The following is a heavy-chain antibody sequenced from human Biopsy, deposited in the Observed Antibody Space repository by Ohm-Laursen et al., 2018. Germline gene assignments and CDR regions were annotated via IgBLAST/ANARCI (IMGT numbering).Heavy chain of an antibody. CDR2: IYTSGIT. V-gene: IGHV4-4*07. CDR3: ATGPKRLTGTSYFES. J-gene: IGHJ4*02. D-gene: IGHD1-7*01. Sequence: SETLSLTCTVSGGSLSSYSWSWIRQPAGKGLEWIGQIYTSGITNSTPSLKSRVSVSKDTSRRQFSLRLTSVTAADTAVYYCATGPKRLTGTSYFESWGRGILVTVSS. CDR1: GGSLSSYS.